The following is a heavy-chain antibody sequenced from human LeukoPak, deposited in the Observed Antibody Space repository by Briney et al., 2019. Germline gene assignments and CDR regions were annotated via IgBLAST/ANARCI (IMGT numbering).Heavy chain of an antibody. D-gene: IGHD3-10*01. V-gene: IGHV3-23*01. CDR3: ARSRGPGSHWFDP. CDR2: LSDDT. Sequence: PGESLRLSCAASGVTFSNYALSWVRQAPGKGLEWVSTLSDDTYYADSVKGRFTISRDNSKNTLWLQMNNLRAEDTALYFCARSRGPGSHWFDPWGQGALVTVSS. J-gene: IGHJ5*02. CDR1: GVTFSNYA.